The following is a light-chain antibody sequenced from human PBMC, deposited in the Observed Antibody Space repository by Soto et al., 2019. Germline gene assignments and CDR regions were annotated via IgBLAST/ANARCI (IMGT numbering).Light chain of an antibody. J-gene: IGKJ2*01. CDR1: QSVGSN. CDR2: GAS. Sequence: EIAMTQSQATLSVSPGERASRSCRASQSVGSNLAWYQQTAGQAPRLLIYGASTRATGIPARFSGSGSGTEFTLTISSLQSEDFAVYSCQQYTNWPYTFGQGTKLEIK. V-gene: IGKV3-15*01. CDR3: QQYTNWPYT.